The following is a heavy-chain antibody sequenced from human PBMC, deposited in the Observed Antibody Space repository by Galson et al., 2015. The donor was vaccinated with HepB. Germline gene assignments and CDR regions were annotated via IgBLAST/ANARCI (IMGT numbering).Heavy chain of an antibody. V-gene: IGHV3-15*07. Sequence: SLRLSCAASGFTFTDAWMNWVRQAPGKGLEWVGRINSKIEGGTTDYAAPVKGKFTISRDDPINTLYLQMSSLKTEDTAVYYCNTDVGELRRGDDAFDIWGQGTMVTVSS. J-gene: IGHJ3*02. CDR3: NTDVGELRRGDDAFDI. CDR2: INSKIEGGTT. D-gene: IGHD1-7*01. CDR1: GFTFTDAW.